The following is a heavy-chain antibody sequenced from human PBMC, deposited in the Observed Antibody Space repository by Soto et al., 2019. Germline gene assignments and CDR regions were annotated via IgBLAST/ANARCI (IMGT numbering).Heavy chain of an antibody. CDR1: GGSISSGGYY. J-gene: IGHJ4*02. CDR3: ARMTARRGGPYYFDY. CDR2: IYYSGST. Sequence: HVQLQESGPGLVKPSQTLSLTCTVSGGSISSGGYYWSWIRQHPGKGLEWIGYIYYSGSTYYNPSLKSRVTISVDTSKNQFSLKLSSVTAADTAVYYCARMTARRGGPYYFDYWGQGTLVTVSS. D-gene: IGHD3-10*01. V-gene: IGHV4-31*03.